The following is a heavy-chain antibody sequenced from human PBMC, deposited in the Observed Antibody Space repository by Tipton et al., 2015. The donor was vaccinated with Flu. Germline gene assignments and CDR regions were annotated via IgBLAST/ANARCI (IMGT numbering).Heavy chain of an antibody. J-gene: IGHJ3*02. D-gene: IGHD3-10*01. Sequence: TLSLTCTVSGGSISSYYWGWIRQPPGKGLEWLGYLYYGGITNNNPSLNSRVTISIDTSKNQFSLNLSSVTAADPAVYYCARHGRITILDAFAIWGQGTMVTVSS. CDR1: GGSISSYY. CDR2: LYYGGIT. CDR3: ARHGRITILDAFAI. V-gene: IGHV4-59*08.